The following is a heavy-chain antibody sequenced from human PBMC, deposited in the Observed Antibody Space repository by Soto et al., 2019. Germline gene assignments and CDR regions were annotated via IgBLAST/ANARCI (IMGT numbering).Heavy chain of an antibody. V-gene: IGHV3-66*01. CDR1: GFTVSSNY. CDR2: IYSGGST. D-gene: IGHD3-3*01. CDR3: GRDPVGVVMGGWFDP. Sequence: GGSLGLSCAASGFTVSSNYMSWVRQAPGKGLEWVSVIYSGGSTYYADSVKGRFTISRDNSKNTLYLQMNSLRAEDTAVYYCGRDPVGVVMGGWFDPWGQGTLVTVSS. J-gene: IGHJ5*02.